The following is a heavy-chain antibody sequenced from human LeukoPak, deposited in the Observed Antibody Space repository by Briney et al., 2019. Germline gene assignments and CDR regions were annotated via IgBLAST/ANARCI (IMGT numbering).Heavy chain of an antibody. D-gene: IGHD3-10*01. CDR2: INPNSGGT. CDR3: ARVRRITMVRGADTFDY. V-gene: IGHV1-2*02. Sequence: GASVKVSCKASGYTFTGYYMHWVRQAPGQGLEWMGWINPNSGGTNYAQKFQGRVTMTRDTSISTAYMELSRLRSDDTAVYYCARVRRITMVRGADTFDYWGQGTLVTVSS. J-gene: IGHJ4*02. CDR1: GYTFTGYY.